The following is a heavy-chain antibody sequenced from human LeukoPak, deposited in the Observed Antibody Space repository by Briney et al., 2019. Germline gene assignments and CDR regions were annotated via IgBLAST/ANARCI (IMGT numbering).Heavy chain of an antibody. V-gene: IGHV1-69*06. CDR1: GDTLSKYA. CDR3: VRDHYKVTVVSLEDGSTWFDL. CDR2: IIPVYGTP. D-gene: IGHD3-10*01. Sequence: SVKVSCKTSGDTLSKYAISWVRQAPGQGLEWLGRIIPVYGTPDYAQKFKDRVTITADTSTGTAYMALSSLTYEDTAVYFCVRDHYKVTVVSLEDGSTWFDLSGEGDLVTVSS. J-gene: IGHJ5*02.